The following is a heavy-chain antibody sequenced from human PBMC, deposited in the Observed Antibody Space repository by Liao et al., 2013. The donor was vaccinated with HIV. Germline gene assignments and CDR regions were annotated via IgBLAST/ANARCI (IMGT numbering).Heavy chain of an antibody. Sequence: QVQLQQWGAGLLKPSETLSLTCAVYGGSFSGYYWSWIRQPPGKGLEWIGEINHSGSTNYNPSLKSRVTISVDTSKNQFSLKLSSVTAADTAVYYCARTKGIFGAVITTFYFDYWAREPWSPSPQ. V-gene: IGHV4-34*01. CDR2: INHSGST. CDR3: ARTKGIFGAVITTFYFDY. D-gene: IGHD3-3*01. J-gene: IGHJ4*02. CDR1: GGSFSGYY.